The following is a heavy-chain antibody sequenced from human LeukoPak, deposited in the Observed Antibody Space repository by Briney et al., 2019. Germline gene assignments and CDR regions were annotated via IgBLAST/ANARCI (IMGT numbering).Heavy chain of an antibody. Sequence: GRSLRLSCAASGFTFSDYYMSWIRQAPGKGLEWVSYISSSGSTIYYADSVKGRFTISRDNAKNSLYLQMNSLRAEDTAVYYCARDGYCSSTSSDQEHYYYYYGMDVWGQGTTVTVSS. J-gene: IGHJ6*02. CDR2: ISSSGSTI. D-gene: IGHD2-2*03. CDR3: ARDGYCSSTSSDQEHYYYYYGMDV. V-gene: IGHV3-11*01. CDR1: GFTFSDYY.